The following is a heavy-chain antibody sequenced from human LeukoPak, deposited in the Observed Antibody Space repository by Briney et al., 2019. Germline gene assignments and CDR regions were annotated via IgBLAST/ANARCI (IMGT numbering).Heavy chain of an antibody. J-gene: IGHJ5*02. CDR1: GGTFSRYA. CDR3: AREGEKVRGDANWFDP. CDR2: IIPILGIA. D-gene: IGHD3-10*01. Sequence: SVKVSCTASGGTFSRYAISWVRQAPGQGLEWMGRIIPILGIANYAQKFQGRVTITADKSTSTAYMELSSLRSEDTAVYYCAREGEKVRGDANWFDPWGQGTLVTVSS. V-gene: IGHV1-69*04.